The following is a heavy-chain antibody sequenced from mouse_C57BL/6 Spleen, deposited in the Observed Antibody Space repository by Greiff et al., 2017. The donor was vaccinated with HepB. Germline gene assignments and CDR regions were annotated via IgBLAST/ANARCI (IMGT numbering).Heavy chain of an antibody. CDR2: IYPGDGDT. J-gene: IGHJ4*01. Sequence: VQVVESGPELVKPGASVKISCKASGYAFSSSWMNWVKQRPGKGLEWIGRIYPGDGDTNYNGKFKGKATLTADKSSSTAYMQLSSLTSEDSAVYFCARLYAMDYWGQGTSVTVSS. CDR3: ARLYAMDY. CDR1: GYAFSSSW. V-gene: IGHV1-82*01.